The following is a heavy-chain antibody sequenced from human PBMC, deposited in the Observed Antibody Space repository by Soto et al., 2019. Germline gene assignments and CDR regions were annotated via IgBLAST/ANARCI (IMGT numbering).Heavy chain of an antibody. D-gene: IGHD6-19*01. V-gene: IGHV4-30-2*01. CDR2: IYHSGST. Sequence: QLQLQESGSGLVKPSQTLSLTCAVSGGSISSGGYSWRWIRQPPGKGLEWIGYIYHSGSTYYNPSLTRRVTISVDRSKNQFSLKLNSVTAADTAVYYCAGAGGLGAVAVDCWGQGTLVTVSS. CDR1: GGSISSGGYS. CDR3: AGAGGLGAVAVDC. J-gene: IGHJ4*02.